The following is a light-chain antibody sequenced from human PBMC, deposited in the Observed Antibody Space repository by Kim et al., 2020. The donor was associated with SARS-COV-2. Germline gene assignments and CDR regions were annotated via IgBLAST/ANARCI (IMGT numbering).Light chain of an antibody. CDR3: AAWDDSLNVQYV. V-gene: IGLV1-44*01. CDR2: LDD. J-gene: IGLJ1*01. CDR1: RSNIGTYT. Sequence: QSVLTQAPSVSGTPGQRVTISCSGSRSNIGTYTVNWYQHLPGTAPKLLIYLDDQRPSGVPNRFSGSKSGTSASLAISGLQSEDEADYYCAAWDDSLNVQYVFGTGTKVTVL.